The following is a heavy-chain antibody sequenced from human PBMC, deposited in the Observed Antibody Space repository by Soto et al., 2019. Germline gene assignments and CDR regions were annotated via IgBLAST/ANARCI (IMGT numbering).Heavy chain of an antibody. CDR1: GGSISSGDYY. V-gene: IGHV4-30-4*01. D-gene: IGHD2-2*03. CDR3: ARDTGYCSSTSCHTGVDY. J-gene: IGHJ4*02. Sequence: PSETLSLTCTVSGGSISSGDYYWSWIRQPPGKGLEWIGYIYYSGSTYYNPSLKSRVTISVDTSKNQFSLKLSSVTAADTAVYYCARDTGYCSSTSCHTGVDYWGQGTLVTVSS. CDR2: IYYSGST.